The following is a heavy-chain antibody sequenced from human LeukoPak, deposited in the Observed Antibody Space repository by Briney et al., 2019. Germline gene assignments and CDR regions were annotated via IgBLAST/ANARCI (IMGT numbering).Heavy chain of an antibody. V-gene: IGHV4-34*01. CDR2: INHSGST. CDR3: ARALMYYDFWSGYYTSRRFDP. Sequence: SETLSLTCAVYGGSFSGYYWSWLRQPPGKGLEWIGEINHSGSTNYNPSLKSRVTISVDTSKNQFSLKLSSVTAADTAVYYCARALMYYDFWSGYYTSRRFDPWGQGTLVTVSS. J-gene: IGHJ5*02. CDR1: GGSFSGYY. D-gene: IGHD3-3*01.